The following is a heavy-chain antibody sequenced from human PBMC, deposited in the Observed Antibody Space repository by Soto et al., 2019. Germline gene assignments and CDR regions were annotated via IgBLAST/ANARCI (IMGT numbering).Heavy chain of an antibody. J-gene: IGHJ6*02. V-gene: IGHV1-24*01. CDR1: GYTLTELS. CDR3: ATEYIVGATLRYSGMDV. Sequence: ASVKVSCKVSGYTLTELSMHWVRQAPGKGLEWMGGFDPEDGETIYAQKFQGRVTMTEDTSTDTAYMELSSLRSEDTAVYYCATEYIVGATLRYSGMDVWGQGNTVTVSS. D-gene: IGHD1-26*01. CDR2: FDPEDGET.